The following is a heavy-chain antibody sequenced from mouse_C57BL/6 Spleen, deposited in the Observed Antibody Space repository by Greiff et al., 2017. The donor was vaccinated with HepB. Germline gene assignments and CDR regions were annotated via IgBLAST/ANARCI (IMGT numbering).Heavy chain of an antibody. J-gene: IGHJ1*03. Sequence: EVMLVESGGDLVKPGGSLKLSCAASGFTFSSYGMSWVRQTPDKRLEWVSTISSGGSYTYYPASVKGRFTIARDNAKNTLYLQMSSLKSEDTAMYYCARPYGSSYGYFDVWGTGTTVTVSS. V-gene: IGHV5-6*02. D-gene: IGHD1-1*01. CDR2: ISSGGSYT. CDR3: ARPYGSSYGYFDV. CDR1: GFTFSSYG.